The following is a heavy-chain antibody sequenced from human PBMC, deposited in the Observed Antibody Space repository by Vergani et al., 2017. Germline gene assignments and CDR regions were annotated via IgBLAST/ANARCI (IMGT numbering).Heavy chain of an antibody. CDR1: GESIRSGSHY. Sequence: QVHLLESGPGLVKPSETLSLTCTVSGESIRSGSHYSSWIRQPAGKGPEWIGHIHTGGSTDLNPSFKSRVSISVDTSKSQFSLKLNSVTVADTAVYYCARARPYCTGGSCPAIWGQGTLVTVSS. V-gene: IGHV4-61*02. J-gene: IGHJ4*02. D-gene: IGHD2-15*01. CDR2: IHTGGST. CDR3: ARARPYCTGGSCPAI.